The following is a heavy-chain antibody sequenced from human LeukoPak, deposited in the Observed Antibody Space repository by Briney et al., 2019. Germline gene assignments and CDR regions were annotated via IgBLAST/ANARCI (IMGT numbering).Heavy chain of an antibody. J-gene: IGHJ4*02. Sequence: ASVKVSCKASGYTFTSYGISWVRQAPGQGLEWMGWISAYNGNTNYAEKLQGRVTMTRDTSKSTAYMELKSLRSDDTAVYYWARKNYGYCYLTYDYWGQGTLVTVSS. V-gene: IGHV1-18*01. D-gene: IGHD2-21*02. CDR3: ARKNYGYCYLTYDY. CDR2: ISAYNGNT. CDR1: GYTFTSYG.